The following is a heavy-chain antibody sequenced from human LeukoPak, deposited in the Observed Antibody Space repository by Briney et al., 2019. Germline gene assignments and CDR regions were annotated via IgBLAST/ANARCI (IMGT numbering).Heavy chain of an antibody. V-gene: IGHV4-39*07. D-gene: IGHD6-6*01. CDR3: ARERESMYSSSSPWFDP. Sequence: SETLSLTCTVSGGSISSSSYYWGWIRQPPGKGLEWIGSIYYSGSTYYNPSLKSRVTISVDTSKNQFSLKLSSVTAADTAVYYCARERESMYSSSSPWFDPWGQGTLVTVSS. CDR2: IYYSGST. CDR1: GGSISSSSYY. J-gene: IGHJ5*02.